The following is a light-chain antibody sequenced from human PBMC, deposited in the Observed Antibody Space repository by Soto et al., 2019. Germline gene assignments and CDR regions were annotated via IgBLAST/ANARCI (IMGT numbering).Light chain of an antibody. CDR2: GAS. Sequence: EIVLTQSPGTLSLSPGERVTLSCRASQSVSSSYLAWYQQKPGQAPRLLIYGASSRATGIPDRFSGSGSGTDFTLTISRLEPEDFAVYYCQQYGRSLQTFGQGTKVDI. J-gene: IGKJ1*01. CDR3: QQYGRSLQT. V-gene: IGKV3-20*01. CDR1: QSVSSSY.